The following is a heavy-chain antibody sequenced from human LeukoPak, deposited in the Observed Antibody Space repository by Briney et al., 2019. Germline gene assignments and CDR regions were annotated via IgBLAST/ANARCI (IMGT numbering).Heavy chain of an antibody. V-gene: IGHV4-39*01. CDR2: IYHSGKT. Sequence: PSETLSLTCTVSGGSISSSSYYWGWIRQPPGMGPEWIGTIYHSGKTYYNPSLKSRVTISVDTSKIQFSLKLSSVTAADTAVYYCARLSGDILTGGLGGYWGQGTLVTVSS. CDR1: GGSISSSSYY. CDR3: ARLSGDILTGGLGGY. D-gene: IGHD3-9*01. J-gene: IGHJ4*02.